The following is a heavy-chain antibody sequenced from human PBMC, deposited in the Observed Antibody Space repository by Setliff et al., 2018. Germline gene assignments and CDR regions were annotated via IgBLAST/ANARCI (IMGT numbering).Heavy chain of an antibody. Sequence: SETLSLTCTVSGYSITSGYYWGWIRQSPGKGLEWLGSLFHTGTPYYNPSLQSRLTMSVYTSNNQFSLKLNSVTADDAAVYYCARHLWGRWMATSSDYFDYWGQGSLVTVSS. CDR2: LFHTGTP. V-gene: IGHV4-38-2*02. CDR1: GYSITSGYY. D-gene: IGHD5-12*01. J-gene: IGHJ4*02. CDR3: ARHLWGRWMATSSDYFDY.